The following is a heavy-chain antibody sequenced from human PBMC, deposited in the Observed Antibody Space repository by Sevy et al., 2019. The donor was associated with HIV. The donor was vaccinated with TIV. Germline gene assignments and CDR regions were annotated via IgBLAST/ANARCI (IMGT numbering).Heavy chain of an antibody. V-gene: IGHV3-23*01. Sequence: GGSLRLSCAASGFTFSSYAMSWVRQAPGKGLEWVSAISGSGGSTYYADSVKGRFTISRDHSKNTLYLQMNSLRAEDTAVYYCAKVGPLYDFWSGYYRKDYYYYGMDVWGQGTTVTVSS. CDR1: GFTFSSYA. CDR2: ISGSGGST. CDR3: AKVGPLYDFWSGYYRKDYYYYGMDV. J-gene: IGHJ6*02. D-gene: IGHD3-3*01.